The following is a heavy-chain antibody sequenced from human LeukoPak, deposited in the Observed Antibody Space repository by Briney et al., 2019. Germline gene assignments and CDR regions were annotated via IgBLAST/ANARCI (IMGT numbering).Heavy chain of an antibody. CDR2: ISAYNGNT. D-gene: IGHD1-26*01. CDR3: ARDMGPGEWELRALFDY. J-gene: IGHJ4*02. Sequence: ASVKVSCKASGYTFTSYGISWVRQAPGQGLEWMGWISAYNGNTNYAQKFQGRVTMTRDTSISTAYMELSRLRSDDTAVYYCARDMGPGEWELRALFDYWGQGTLVTVSS. V-gene: IGHV1-18*01. CDR1: GYTFTSYG.